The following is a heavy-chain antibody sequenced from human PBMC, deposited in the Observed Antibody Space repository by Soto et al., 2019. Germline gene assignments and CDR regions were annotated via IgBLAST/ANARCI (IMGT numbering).Heavy chain of an antibody. CDR1: GFTFSSYA. V-gene: IGHV3-23*01. CDR3: ATTQGDYGDYPLFLGAGPYDY. Sequence: EVQLLESGGGLVQPGGSLRLSCAASGFTFSSYAMSWVRQAPGKGLEWVSAISGSGGSTYYADSVKGRFTISRDNSKNTLYLQMNSLRAEDTAVYYCATTQGDYGDYPLFLGAGPYDYWGQGTLVTVSS. J-gene: IGHJ4*02. CDR2: ISGSGGST. D-gene: IGHD4-17*01.